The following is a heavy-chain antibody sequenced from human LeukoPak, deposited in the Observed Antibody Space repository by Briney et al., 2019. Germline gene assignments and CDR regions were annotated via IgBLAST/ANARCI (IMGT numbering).Heavy chain of an antibody. J-gene: IGHJ4*02. CDR2: ISYDVSNK. D-gene: IGHD3-10*01. V-gene: IGHV3-30-3*01. CDR3: ARTTTPHYYGSGSYALGY. CDR1: GFTFSTYA. Sequence: GGSLRLSCAASGFTFSTYAMHWVRQGPGKGLEWVAVISYDVSNKYYADSVKGRFTISRDNSKNTLYLQMSSLSAEDTAVYYCARTTTPHYYGSGSYALGYWGQGTLVTVPS.